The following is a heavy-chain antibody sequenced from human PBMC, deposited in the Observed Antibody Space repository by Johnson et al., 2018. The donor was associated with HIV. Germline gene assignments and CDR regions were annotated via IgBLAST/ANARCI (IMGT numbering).Heavy chain of an antibody. CDR2: ISSDGSGK. Sequence: QVQLVESGGGVVQPGRSLRLSCAASEFTFSSYAFHWVRQAPGKGLEWVALISSDGSGKYYADSVKGRSTISRDNSKKSLYLQMNSLRAEDTAVYYCARPMGAVDECDAFDIWGHGTMVTVSS. J-gene: IGHJ3*02. CDR3: ARPMGAVDECDAFDI. CDR1: EFTFSSYA. D-gene: IGHD1-26*01. V-gene: IGHV3-30*04.